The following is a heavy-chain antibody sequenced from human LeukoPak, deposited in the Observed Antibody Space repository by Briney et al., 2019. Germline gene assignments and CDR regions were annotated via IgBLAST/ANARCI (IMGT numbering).Heavy chain of an antibody. CDR2: IYTSGST. CDR1: GGSISSSSYY. CDR3: ARDMGGSYSGRYYYYGMDV. Sequence: PSETLSLTCTVSGGSISSSSYYWSWIRQPAGKGLEWIGRIYTSGSTNYNPSLKSRVTMSVDTSENQFSLKLSSVTAADTAVYYCARDMGGSYSGRYYYYGMDVWGQGTTVTVSS. D-gene: IGHD1-26*01. V-gene: IGHV4-61*02. J-gene: IGHJ6*02.